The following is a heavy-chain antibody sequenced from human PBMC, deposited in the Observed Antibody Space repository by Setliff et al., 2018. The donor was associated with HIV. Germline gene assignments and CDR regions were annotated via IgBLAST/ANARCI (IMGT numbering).Heavy chain of an antibody. CDR3: AGGDYFGSQSPRGFYFDY. CDR2: INPSSGGT. CDR1: GYTFTDHY. V-gene: IGHV1-2*02. Sequence: VASVKVSCKASGYTFTDHYVHWVRQAPGQGLEWMGWINPSSGGTNYAQTFQGRVTMTRDTSITTAYLDLTSLRSDDTAVYYCAGGDYFGSQSPRGFYFDYWGQGTLVTVSS. D-gene: IGHD3-10*01. J-gene: IGHJ4*02.